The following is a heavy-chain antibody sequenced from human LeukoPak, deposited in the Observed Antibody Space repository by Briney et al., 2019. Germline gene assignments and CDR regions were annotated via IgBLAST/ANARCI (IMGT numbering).Heavy chain of an antibody. J-gene: IGHJ4*02. V-gene: IGHV3-21*04. CDR3: AKRSAESSGYFDY. Sequence: GGSLRLSCAASGFTFSSYSMNWVRQAPGKGLEWVSSISSSSSYIYYADSVKGRFTISRHNSKNTLYLQMNSLRAEDTGVYYCAKRSAESSGYFDYWGQGTLVTVSS. D-gene: IGHD6-19*01. CDR2: ISSSSSYI. CDR1: GFTFSSYS.